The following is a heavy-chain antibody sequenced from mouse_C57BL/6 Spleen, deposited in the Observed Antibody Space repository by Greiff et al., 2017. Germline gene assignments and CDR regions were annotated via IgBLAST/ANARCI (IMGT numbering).Heavy chain of an antibody. Sequence: QVQLQQPGAELVMPGASVKLSCKASGYTFTSYWMHWVKQRPGQGLEWIGEIDPSDSYTNYNQKFKGKSTLTVDKSSSTAYMQLSSLTSEDSAVYYCARWGDYDGRFAYWGQGTLVTVSA. V-gene: IGHV1-69*01. CDR3: ARWGDYDGRFAY. CDR1: GYTFTSYW. D-gene: IGHD2-4*01. J-gene: IGHJ3*01. CDR2: IDPSDSYT.